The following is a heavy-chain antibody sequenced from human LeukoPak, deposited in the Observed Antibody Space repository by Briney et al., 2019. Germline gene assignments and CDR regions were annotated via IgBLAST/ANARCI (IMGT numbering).Heavy chain of an antibody. V-gene: IGHV3-23*01. J-gene: IGHJ4*02. CDR1: GFTLSSHA. CDR3: AKDRSGSGYFDY. Sequence: GGSLRLSCAASGFTLSSHAMSWVRQAPGKGLERVSRISSGGGTTDYTDSVKGRFTISRDTSKNTLYLQMNSLRAEDTAVYYCAKDRSGSGYFDYWGQGTLVTVSS. D-gene: IGHD3-10*01. CDR2: ISSGGGTT.